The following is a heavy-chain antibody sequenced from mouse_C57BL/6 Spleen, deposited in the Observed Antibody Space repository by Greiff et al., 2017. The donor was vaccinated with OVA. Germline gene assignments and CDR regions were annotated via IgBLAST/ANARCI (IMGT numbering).Heavy chain of an antibody. J-gene: IGHJ2*01. V-gene: IGHV2-2*01. CDR1: GFSLTSYG. D-gene: IGHD2-1*01. CDR2: IWSGGST. CDR3: ASDLLRGYFDY. Sequence: VQGVESGPGLVQPSQSLSITCTASGFSLTSYGVHWVRQSPGKGLEWLGVIWSGGSTDYNAAFISRLSISKDNSKSQVFFKMNSLQADDTAIYYCASDLLRGYFDYWGQGTTLTVSS.